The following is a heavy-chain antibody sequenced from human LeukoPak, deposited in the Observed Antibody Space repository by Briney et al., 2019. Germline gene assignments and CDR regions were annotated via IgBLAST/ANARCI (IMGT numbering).Heavy chain of an antibody. CDR3: AKRGSGWAPLDY. D-gene: IGHD6-19*01. CDR2: ISGSGGST. CDR1: GFTFSSCA. J-gene: IGHJ4*02. Sequence: PGGSLRLSCAASGFTFSSCAMSWVRQAPGKGLEWVSAISGSGGSTYYADSVRGRFTISRDNSKNTLYLQMNSLRVEDTAVYYCAKRGSGWAPLDYWGKGTLVTVSS. V-gene: IGHV3-23*01.